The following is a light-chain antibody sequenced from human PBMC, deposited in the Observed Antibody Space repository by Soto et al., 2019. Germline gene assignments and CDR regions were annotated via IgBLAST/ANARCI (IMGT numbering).Light chain of an antibody. V-gene: IGKV3-15*01. CDR3: QQYDSWPPSYT. CDR2: GAS. CDR1: QCVSTY. J-gene: IGKJ2*01. Sequence: EIVMTQSPATLSVSLGDRATLSCRASQCVSTYLAWYQQKPGQAPRLLIYGASTRATGIPARFSGSGSETDFTLTISSLQSEDFAVYYCQQYDSWPPSYTFGQGTKLEIK.